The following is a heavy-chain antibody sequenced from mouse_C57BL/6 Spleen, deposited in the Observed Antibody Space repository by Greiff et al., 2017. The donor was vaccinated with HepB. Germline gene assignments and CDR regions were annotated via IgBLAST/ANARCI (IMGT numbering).Heavy chain of an antibody. CDR3: ARWAYDYDWR. J-gene: IGHJ3*02. Sequence: VQLQQSGPELVKPGASVKISCKASGYTFTDYYMNWVKQSHGKSLEWIGDINPNNGGTSYNQKFKGKATLTVDKSSSTAYMELRSLTSEDSAVYYCARWAYDYDWRWGQGTLVTVSA. V-gene: IGHV1-26*01. CDR2: INPNNGGT. CDR1: GYTFTDYY. D-gene: IGHD2-4*01.